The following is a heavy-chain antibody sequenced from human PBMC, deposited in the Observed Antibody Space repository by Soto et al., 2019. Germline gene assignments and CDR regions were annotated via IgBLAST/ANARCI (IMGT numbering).Heavy chain of an antibody. J-gene: IGHJ4*02. Sequence: QVQLQQWGAGLLKPSETLSLTCAVYGGSFSGYYWSWIRQPPGKGLEWIGEINHSGSTHYNPSLKSRVTISVDTAKNQFSLKLSSVTAADTAVYYCARARLLWFGVGSTYFDYWGQGTLVTVSS. V-gene: IGHV4-34*01. CDR2: INHSGST. CDR3: ARARLLWFGVGSTYFDY. CDR1: GGSFSGYY. D-gene: IGHD3-10*01.